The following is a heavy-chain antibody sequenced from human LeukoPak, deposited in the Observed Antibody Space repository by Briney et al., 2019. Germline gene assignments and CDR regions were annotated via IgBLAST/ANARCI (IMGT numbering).Heavy chain of an antibody. CDR3: ARERIVGAASTRYYGMDV. Sequence: GGSLRLSCAASGFTFSSYAMSWVRQAPGKGLEWVANMKPDGSERYYVDSVKGRFTVSRDNAKNSLYFQMNSLRAEDTAVYYCARERIVGAASTRYYGMDVWGQGTTVTVSS. J-gene: IGHJ6*02. D-gene: IGHD1-26*01. CDR1: GFTFSSYA. V-gene: IGHV3-7*03. CDR2: MKPDGSER.